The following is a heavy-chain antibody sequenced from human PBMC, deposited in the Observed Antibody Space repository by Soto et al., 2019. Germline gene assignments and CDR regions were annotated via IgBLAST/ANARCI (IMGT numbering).Heavy chain of an antibody. D-gene: IGHD3-9*01. CDR2: IYSGGST. J-gene: IGHJ6*02. V-gene: IGHV3-53*01. Sequence: AGGSLRLSCAASGFTVSSNYMSWVRQAPGKGLEWVSVIYSGGSTYYADSVKGRFTISRDNSKNTLYLQMNSLRAEDTAVYYCARKLTGSYYYYYGMDVWGQGTTVTVSS. CDR3: ARKLTGSYYYYYGMDV. CDR1: GFTVSSNY.